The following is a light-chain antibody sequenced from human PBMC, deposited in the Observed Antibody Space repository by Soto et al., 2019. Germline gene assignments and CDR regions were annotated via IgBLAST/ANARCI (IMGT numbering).Light chain of an antibody. CDR3: QQYATSPRT. CDR1: QSVSSSY. Sequence: ENVLMQSPGTLSLSPGERATLSCRSSQSVSSSYLAWYQQKPGQAPRLLIHDSSTRATGIPDRFSGSGSGTAFTLTISRLEPEDFAVYYCQQYATSPRTFGLGTKVEIK. V-gene: IGKV3-20*01. J-gene: IGKJ1*01. CDR2: DSS.